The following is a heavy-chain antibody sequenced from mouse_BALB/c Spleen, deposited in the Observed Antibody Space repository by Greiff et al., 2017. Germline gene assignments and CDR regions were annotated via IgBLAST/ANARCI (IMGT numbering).Heavy chain of an antibody. D-gene: IGHD2-10*02. CDR1: GFTFSDYY. CDR2: ISDGGSYT. V-gene: IGHV5-4*02. CDR3: ARDQGYGNYGGAMDY. J-gene: IGHJ4*01. Sequence: EVQRVESGGGLVKPGGSLKLSCAASGFTFSDYYMYWVRQTPEKRLEWVATISDGGSYTYYPDSVKGRFTISRDNAKNNLYLQMSSLKSEDTAMYYCARDQGYGNYGGAMDYWGQGTSVTVSS.